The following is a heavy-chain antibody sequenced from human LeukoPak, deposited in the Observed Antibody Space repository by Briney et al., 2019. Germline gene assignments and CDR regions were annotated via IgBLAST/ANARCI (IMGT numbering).Heavy chain of an antibody. V-gene: IGHV6-1*01. J-gene: IGHJ5*02. CDR1: GDSVSSNSAA. D-gene: IGHD2-15*01. CDR2: TYYRSKWYN. Sequence: SQTLSLTCAISGDSVSSNSAAWNWIRQSPSRGLEWLGRTYYRSKWYNDYAVSVKSRITINPDTSKNQFSLQLNSVTPEDTAVYYCARDSGYCSGGSCRDINWFDPWGQGTLDTVSS. CDR3: ARDSGYCSGGSCRDINWFDP.